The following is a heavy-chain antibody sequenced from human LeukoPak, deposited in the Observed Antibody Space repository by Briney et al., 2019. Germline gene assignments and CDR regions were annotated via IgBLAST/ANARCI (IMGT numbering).Heavy chain of an antibody. Sequence: ASVKVSCKASGYTFSSHKMHWVRQASGQGLEWMGIISPSSGSRIYAQRFQGRVTLTSDTSTSTFYMELSSLRSEDTAVYQCARDTEWALDHWGQGTLVTVSS. CDR2: ISPSSGSR. CDR1: GYTFSSHK. D-gene: IGHD2-8*01. V-gene: IGHV1-46*01. J-gene: IGHJ5*02. CDR3: ARDTEWALDH.